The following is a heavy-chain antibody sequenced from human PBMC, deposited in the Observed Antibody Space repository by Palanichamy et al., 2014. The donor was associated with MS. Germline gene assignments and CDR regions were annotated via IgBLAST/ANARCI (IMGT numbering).Heavy chain of an antibody. Sequence: QSGPGLVKPSQTLSLTCAISGDSVSSNSAAWNWIRQSPSRGLEWLGRTYYRSKWYNDYAVSVKSRITINPDTSKNQFSLQLNSVTPEDTAVYYCARDRSGTSAASPCSGGSCYSGGMDVRGQGTTVTVSS. CDR2: TYYRSKWYN. J-gene: IGHJ6*02. CDR3: ARDRSGTSAASPCSGGSCYSGGMDV. CDR1: GDSVSSNSAA. D-gene: IGHD2-15*01. V-gene: IGHV6-1*01.